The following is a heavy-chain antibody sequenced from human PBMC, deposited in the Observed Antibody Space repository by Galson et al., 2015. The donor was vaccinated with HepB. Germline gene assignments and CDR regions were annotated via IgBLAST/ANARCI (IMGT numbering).Heavy chain of an antibody. J-gene: IGHJ6*02. D-gene: IGHD6-13*01. V-gene: IGHV3-73*01. Sequence: SLRLSCAASGFTFSGSGIHWVRLASGKGLEWVGRIRNRANNYATAYAASVRGRFTVPRDDSKNTAYLQMNSLKTEDTAVYYCTRPGYGSSWFLDYSHGMDIRGQGTTVIVS. CDR1: GFTFSGSG. CDR2: IRNRANNYAT. CDR3: TRPGYGSSWFLDYSHGMDI.